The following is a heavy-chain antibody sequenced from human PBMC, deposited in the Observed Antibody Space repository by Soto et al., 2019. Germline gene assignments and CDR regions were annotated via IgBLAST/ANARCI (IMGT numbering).Heavy chain of an antibody. CDR3: ASSSTLLRFFDY. Sequence: PSETLSLTCTVSGGSISSYYWSWIRQPPGKGLEWIGYIYYSGSTNYNPSLKSRVTISVDTSKNQFSLKLSSVTAADTAVYYCASSSTLLRFFDYWGQGTLVTVSS. D-gene: IGHD3-22*01. V-gene: IGHV4-59*01. J-gene: IGHJ4*02. CDR2: IYYSGST. CDR1: GGSISSYY.